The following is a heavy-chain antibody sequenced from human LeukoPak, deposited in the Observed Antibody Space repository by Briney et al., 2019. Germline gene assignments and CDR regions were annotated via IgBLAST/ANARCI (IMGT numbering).Heavy chain of an antibody. CDR2: ISYDGSNK. CDR1: GFTFSSYA. CDR3: TTVLKTY. V-gene: IGHV3-30*04. Sequence: PGRSLRLSCAASGFTFSSYAMHWVRQAPGKGLEWVAVISYDGSNKYYADSVKGRFTISRDNSKNTLYLQMNSLRAEDTAVYYCTTVLKTYWGQGTLVTVSS. J-gene: IGHJ4*02.